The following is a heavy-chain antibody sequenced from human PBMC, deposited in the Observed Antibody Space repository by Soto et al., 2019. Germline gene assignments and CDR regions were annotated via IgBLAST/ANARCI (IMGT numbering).Heavy chain of an antibody. CDR3: ARDQLEGNWFDP. J-gene: IGHJ5*02. CDR2: IYHSGST. V-gene: IGHV4-30-2*01. CDR1: GGSISSGGYS. Sequence: QLQLQESGSGLVRPSQTLSLTCAVSGGSISSGGYSWNWIRQPPGKGLEWIGYIYHSGSTLYNPSLKSRVAISVDMSKNQFSLKLSSVPAADTAVYYCARDQLEGNWFDPWGQGTLVTVAS. D-gene: IGHD1-1*01.